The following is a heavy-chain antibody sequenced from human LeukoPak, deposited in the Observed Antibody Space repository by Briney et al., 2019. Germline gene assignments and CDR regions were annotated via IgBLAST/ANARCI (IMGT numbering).Heavy chain of an antibody. CDR3: AKGRCGDSSCWYFDA. CDR2: ISGSGSRGWGIIGGIT. D-gene: IGHD6-13*01. CDR1: GFNFKLSA. J-gene: IGHJ4*02. V-gene: IGHV3-23*01. Sequence: GGSLRLSCAASGFNFKLSAMSWGRQAPGKGLEWVALISGSGSRGWGIIGGITYYAGSVKGRFTISRDDSQNTVYLQMNSVRAEDTAIYFCAKGRCGDSSCWYFDAWAKGTRVTVSS.